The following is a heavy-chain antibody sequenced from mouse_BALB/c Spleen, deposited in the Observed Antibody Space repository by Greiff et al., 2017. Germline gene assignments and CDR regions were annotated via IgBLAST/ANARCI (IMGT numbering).Heavy chain of an antibody. CDR1: GFNIKDTY. CDR3: ARSRDGYLYAMDY. J-gene: IGHJ4*01. CDR2: IDPANGNT. Sequence: EVQLQQSGAELVKPGASVKLSCTASGFNIKDTYMHWVKQRPEQGLEWIGRIDPANGNTKYDPKFQGKATITADTSSNTAYLQLSSLTSEDTAVYYCARSRDGYLYAMDYWGQGTSVTVSS. V-gene: IGHV14-3*02. D-gene: IGHD2-3*01.